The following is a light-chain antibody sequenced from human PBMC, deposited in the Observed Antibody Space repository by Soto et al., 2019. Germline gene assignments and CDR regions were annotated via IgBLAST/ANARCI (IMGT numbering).Light chain of an antibody. Sequence: DIQMTQAPSSLSASVGDTVTITCQARQVISDFVNWYQHEPGKAPKVLNYDASTLATGVPSRFRGSGSGTDFTLSINNLQPEDFATYYCQQYENLPSFGGGTRVDIK. CDR2: DAS. CDR3: QQYENLPS. V-gene: IGKV1-33*01. J-gene: IGKJ4*01. CDR1: QVISDF.